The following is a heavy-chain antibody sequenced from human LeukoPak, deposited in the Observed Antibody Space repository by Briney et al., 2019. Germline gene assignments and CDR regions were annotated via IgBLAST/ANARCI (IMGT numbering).Heavy chain of an antibody. J-gene: IGHJ3*02. V-gene: IGHV3-53*01. Sequence: GGSLRLSCAASGFTVSSNYMSWVRQAPGKGLEWVSVIYSGGSTYYADSVKGRFTISRDNSKNTLYLQMNSLRAEDTAVYYCARDRGCGRRAFDIWGQGTMVTVSS. D-gene: IGHD3-10*01. CDR2: IYSGGST. CDR3: ARDRGCGRRAFDI. CDR1: GFTVSSNY.